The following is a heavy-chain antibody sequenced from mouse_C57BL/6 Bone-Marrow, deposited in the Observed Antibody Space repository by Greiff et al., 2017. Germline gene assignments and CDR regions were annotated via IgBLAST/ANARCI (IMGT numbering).Heavy chain of an antibody. D-gene: IGHD1-1*01. CDR1: GFSLTSYG. CDR2: IWSDGST. CDR3: ARHDPLSTVVAPDAMDY. J-gene: IGHJ4*01. V-gene: IGHV2-6-1*01. Sequence: VHLVESGPGLVAPSQSLSITCTVSGFSLTSYGVHWVRQPPGKGLEWLVVIWSDGSTTYNSALKSRLSISKDNSKSQVFLKMNSLQTYDTAMYYWARHDPLSTVVAPDAMDYWGQGTSVTVSS.